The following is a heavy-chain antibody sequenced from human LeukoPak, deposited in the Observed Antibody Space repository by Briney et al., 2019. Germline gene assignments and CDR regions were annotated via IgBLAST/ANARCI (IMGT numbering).Heavy chain of an antibody. CDR2: IYSGGST. V-gene: IGHV3-53*01. CDR1: GFTVSSNY. J-gene: IGHJ4*02. D-gene: IGHD3-10*01. CDR3: ARGIWSPGYFDY. Sequence: GGSLRLSCAASGFTVSSNYMSWVRQAPGKGLEWVSVIYSGGSTNYADSVKGRFTISRDNSKNTLYLQMNSLRAEDTAVYYCARGIWSPGYFDYWGQGTLVTVSS.